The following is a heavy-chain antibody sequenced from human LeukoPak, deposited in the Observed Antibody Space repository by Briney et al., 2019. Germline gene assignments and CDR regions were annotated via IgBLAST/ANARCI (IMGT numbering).Heavy chain of an antibody. CDR3: TRDQTPYY. Sequence: GGSLRLSCTASGFTFGDYAMTWVRQAPGKGLEWVGFIASEAYGGTAEYAASVKGRFTISRDDSKSIAYLQMNSLKTEDTAVYYCTRDQTPYYWGQGTLVTVSS. J-gene: IGHJ4*02. CDR1: GFTFGDYA. CDR2: IASEAYGGTA. V-gene: IGHV3-49*04.